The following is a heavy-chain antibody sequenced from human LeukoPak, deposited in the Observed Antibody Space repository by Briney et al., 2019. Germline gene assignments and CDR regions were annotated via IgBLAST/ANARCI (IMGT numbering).Heavy chain of an antibody. Sequence: SETLSLTCTVSGGSISSSSYYWGWIRQPPGEGLEWIGSIYYSGSTHYNSSLKSRVSISVDTSKNQFSLKLSSVTAADTAVYYCARNATVTTLKRAYNWFDPWGQGTLVTVSS. CDR3: ARNATVTTLKRAYNWFDP. J-gene: IGHJ5*02. D-gene: IGHD4-17*01. CDR1: GGSISSSSYY. CDR2: IYYSGST. V-gene: IGHV4-39*01.